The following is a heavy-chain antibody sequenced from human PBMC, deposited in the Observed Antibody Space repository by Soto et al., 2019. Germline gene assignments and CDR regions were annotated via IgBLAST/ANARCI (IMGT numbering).Heavy chain of an antibody. V-gene: IGHV4-59*01. J-gene: IGHJ5*02. CDR3: ARKGIAARPDYWFDP. Sequence: SETLSLTCTVSGGSISSYYWSWIRQPPGKGLEWIGYIYYSGSTNYNPSLKSRVTISVDTSKNQFSLKLSSVTAADTAVYYCARKGIAARPDYWFDPWGQGXLVTVSS. CDR2: IYYSGST. CDR1: GGSISSYY. D-gene: IGHD6-6*01.